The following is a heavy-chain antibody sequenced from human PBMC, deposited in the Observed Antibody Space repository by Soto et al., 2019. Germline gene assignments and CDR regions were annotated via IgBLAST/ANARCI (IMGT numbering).Heavy chain of an antibody. CDR3: ARQENYYYYGMDV. CDR2: IYPGDSDT. J-gene: IGHJ6*04. V-gene: IGHV5-51*01. CDR1: GYSFTSYW. Sequence: GESLKISCQGSGYSFTSYWIGWVRQTPGKGLEWMGMIYPGDSDTRYSPSFQGQVTISADKSISAAFLQWSRLKASDTATYYCARQENYYYYGMDVWGTGTTVTVYS.